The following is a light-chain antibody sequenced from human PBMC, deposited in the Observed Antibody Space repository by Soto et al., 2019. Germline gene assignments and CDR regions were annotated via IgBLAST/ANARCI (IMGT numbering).Light chain of an antibody. CDR1: GSDVGGYNY. CDR3: TSYTSSSTPYV. CDR2: DVS. J-gene: IGLJ1*01. V-gene: IGLV2-14*01. Sequence: QSVLAQPASVSGSPGQSITISCTGTGSDVGGYNYVSWYQQNPGKAPKLMIYDVSNRPSGVSNRFSGSKSGNTASLTISGLQAEDEADYYCTSYTSSSTPYVFGGGTKVTVL.